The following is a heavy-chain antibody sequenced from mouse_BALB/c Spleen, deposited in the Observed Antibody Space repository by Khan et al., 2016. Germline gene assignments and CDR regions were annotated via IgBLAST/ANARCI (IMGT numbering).Heavy chain of an antibody. D-gene: IGHD2-4*01. V-gene: IGHV3-2*02. CDR3: ASYYDYDYYAMDY. CDR2: ISDSGST. Sequence: EVQLQESGPGLVKPSQSLSLTCTVTGYSITSDYAWNWNRQFPGNKLEWRGIISDSGSTSYNPSLKGRISITPDTSKNQFFLQVNSVTTEDTATYYCASYYDYDYYAMDYWGQGTSVTVSS. CDR1: GYSITSDYA. J-gene: IGHJ4*01.